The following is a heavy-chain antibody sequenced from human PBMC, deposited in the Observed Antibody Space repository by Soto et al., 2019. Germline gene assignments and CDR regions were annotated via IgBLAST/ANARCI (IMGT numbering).Heavy chain of an antibody. J-gene: IGHJ3*02. CDR1: GFTFSSYD. CDR2: IGTAGDT. V-gene: IGHV3-13*04. D-gene: IGHD6-13*01. CDR3: ARGGPGTAADGDAFDI. Sequence: EVQLVESGGGLVQPGGSLRLSCAASGFTFSSYDMHWVRQATGKGLEWVSAIGTAGDTYYPGSVKGRFTISRENAKNSLYLQMNSLGAGDTTVYYCARGGPGTAADGDAFDIWGQGTMVTVSS.